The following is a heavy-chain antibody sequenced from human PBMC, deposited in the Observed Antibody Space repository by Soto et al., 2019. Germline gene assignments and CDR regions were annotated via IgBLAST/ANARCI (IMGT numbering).Heavy chain of an antibody. D-gene: IGHD1-26*01. J-gene: IGHJ4*02. CDR2: TRNKGNSYTT. Sequence: GGSLRLSCASSGFTFSAHHMDLVRHAPVKVMELFGRTRNKGNSYTTEYAASVKGRFTISRDESKNSLYLQRNRLKTGDTAVYYCACVGDTRDYWGQGTLATVSS. CDR3: ACVGDTRDY. CDR1: GFTFSAHH. V-gene: IGHV3-72*01.